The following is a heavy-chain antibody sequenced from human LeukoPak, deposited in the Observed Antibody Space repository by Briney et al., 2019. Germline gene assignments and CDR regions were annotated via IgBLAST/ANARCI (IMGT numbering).Heavy chain of an antibody. CDR1: GFTVSSNY. CDR2: IYSGGST. V-gene: IGHV3-53*01. CDR3: ARVNCGGDCYWAYYFDY. Sequence: GGSLRLSCAASGFTVSSNYMSWVRQAPGKGLEWVSVIYSGGSTYYADSVKGRFTISRDNSKNTLYLQMNSLRAEDTAVYYCARVNCGGDCYWAYYFDYWGQGTLVTVSS. J-gene: IGHJ4*02. D-gene: IGHD2-21*02.